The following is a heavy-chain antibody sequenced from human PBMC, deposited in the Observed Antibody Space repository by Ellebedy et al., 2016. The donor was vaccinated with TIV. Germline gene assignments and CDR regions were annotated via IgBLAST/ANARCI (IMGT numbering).Heavy chain of an antibody. CDR3: ARVRGATETEYYFDY. D-gene: IGHD3-10*01. CDR2: IYYSGST. J-gene: IGHJ4*02. CDR1: GGPISSYY. Sequence: SETLSLTXTVSGGPISSYYWSWIRQPPGKGLEWIGYIYYSGSTNYNPSLKSRVTISVDTSKNQFSLKLSSVTAADTAVYYCARVRGATETEYYFDYWGQGTLVTVSS. V-gene: IGHV4-59*01.